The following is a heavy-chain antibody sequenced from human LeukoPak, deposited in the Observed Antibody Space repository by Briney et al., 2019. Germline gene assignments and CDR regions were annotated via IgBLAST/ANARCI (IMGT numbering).Heavy chain of an antibody. D-gene: IGHD5-18*01. CDR1: GFTFSSYS. J-gene: IGHJ4*02. V-gene: IGHV3-21*01. Sequence: GGSLRLSCAASGFTFSSYSMNWVRQAPGKGLEWVSSISSSSRYIYYADSVKGRFTISRDNAKNSLYLQMNSLRAEDTAMYYCARRATTERGHSYGLDFWGQGTLVTVSS. CDR2: ISSSSRYI. CDR3: ARRATTERGHSYGLDF.